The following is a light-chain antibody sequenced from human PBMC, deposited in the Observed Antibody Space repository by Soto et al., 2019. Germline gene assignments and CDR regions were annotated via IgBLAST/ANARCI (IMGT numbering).Light chain of an antibody. CDR2: GAS. Sequence: EIMLTQSPGTLSLSPGERATLSCRASQSISNTYLVWYQQKPGQAPRLLIYGASSRASGIPDRFSGSGSGTDFTLTINRLEPEDFALYYCQQFGSSPWTFGQGTKVDIK. CDR1: QSISNTY. V-gene: IGKV3-20*01. J-gene: IGKJ1*01. CDR3: QQFGSSPWT.